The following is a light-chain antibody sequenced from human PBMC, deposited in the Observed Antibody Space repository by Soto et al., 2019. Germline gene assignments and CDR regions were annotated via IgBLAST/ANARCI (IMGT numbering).Light chain of an antibody. CDR3: NSYAGVPVV. CDR2: EVN. CDR1: SSDIGGHKD. J-gene: IGLJ2*01. V-gene: IGLV2-8*01. Sequence: QSALTQPPSASGSPGQSVTISCTGTSSDIGGHKDVSWYQQHPGKAPKLTIYEVNKRPSGVPDRFSGSKSGNTASLTVSGLQAEDEADYYCNSYAGVPVVFGGGTKLTVL.